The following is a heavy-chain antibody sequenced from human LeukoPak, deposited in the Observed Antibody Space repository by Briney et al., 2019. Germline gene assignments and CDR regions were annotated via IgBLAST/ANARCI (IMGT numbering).Heavy chain of an antibody. J-gene: IGHJ4*02. V-gene: IGHV1-46*01. CDR1: GYTFTSYY. CDR2: INPSGGST. D-gene: IGHD3-10*01. CDR3: ARDTAMVGGRPYYFEY. Sequence: ASLKVSCKASGYTFTSYYIHWVRQAPGQGLEWMGIINPSGGSTSYAQKFQGRVTMTRDTSTSTVYMELSSLRSEDTAVYYWARDTAMVGGRPYYFEYWGQGTLVTVSS.